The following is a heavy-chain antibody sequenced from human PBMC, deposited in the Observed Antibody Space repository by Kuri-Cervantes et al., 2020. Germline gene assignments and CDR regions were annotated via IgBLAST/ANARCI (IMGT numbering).Heavy chain of an antibody. D-gene: IGHD3-10*01. V-gene: IGHV3-66*02. CDR1: GFTFRSYA. J-gene: IGHJ5*02. Sequence: LSLTCAASGFTFRSYAMSWVRQASGKGLEWVSVIYSSGNTYYVDSVKGRFTISRDNSTNTLYLQMDSLRAEDTAVYFCARAYPSDRGGNWFGPWGQGTLVTVSS. CDR2: IYSSGNT. CDR3: ARAYPSDRGGNWFGP.